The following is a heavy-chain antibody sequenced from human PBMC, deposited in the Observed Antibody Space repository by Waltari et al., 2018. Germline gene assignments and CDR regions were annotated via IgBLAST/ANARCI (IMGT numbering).Heavy chain of an antibody. CDR3: GRARVQGVKYFDY. Sequence: DVQLLESGGGLVQPGGSPRLSCAPSVLTFATSWMHWVRHGPGTGLMWVSRIDSDGSSTSYEDSVRGRFTISRDNAKNTLYLQMNSVRDEDTAVYYCGRARVQGVKYFDYWGRGTLVTVSS. D-gene: IGHD3-10*01. J-gene: IGHJ4*02. CDR1: VLTFATSW. V-gene: IGHV3-74*01. CDR2: IDSDGSST.